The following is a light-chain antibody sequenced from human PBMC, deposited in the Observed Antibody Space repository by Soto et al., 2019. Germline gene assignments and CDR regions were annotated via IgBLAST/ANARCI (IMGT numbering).Light chain of an antibody. V-gene: IGKV3-15*01. CDR2: GTS. CDR1: QSGSSN. J-gene: IGKJ1*01. CDR3: HQYNYWPT. Sequence: EIVMSQSPTTLSVSLGKRATLSCRASQSGSSNLAWYQLKPGQAPRLLIYGTSTRATGIPARFSGSGSGTEFTLTISSLQSEDFAVYYCHQYNYWPTFGQGTKVDIK.